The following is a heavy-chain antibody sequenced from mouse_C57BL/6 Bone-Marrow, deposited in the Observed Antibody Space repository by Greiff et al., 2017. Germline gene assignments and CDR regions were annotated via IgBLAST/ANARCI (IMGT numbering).Heavy chain of an antibody. Sequence: VQLQQSGAELVRPGASVKLSCTASGFNIKDDYMHWVKQRPEQGLEWIGWIDPENGDTEYASKFQGKATITADTSSNTAYLQLSSLTSEDTAVYYCTNYDYERSYFDYWGQGTTLTVSS. CDR1: GFNIKDDY. CDR2: IDPENGDT. D-gene: IGHD2-4*01. CDR3: TNYDYERSYFDY. J-gene: IGHJ2*01. V-gene: IGHV14-4*01.